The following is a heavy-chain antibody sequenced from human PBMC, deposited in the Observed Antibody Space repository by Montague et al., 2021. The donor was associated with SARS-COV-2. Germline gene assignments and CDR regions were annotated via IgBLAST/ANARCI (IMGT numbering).Heavy chain of an antibody. CDR1: GYSIGSGYF. CDR2: IYHAGYI. CDR3: ARAPCVGDCNSLATWFDP. V-gene: IGHV4-38-2*02. Sequence: SETLSLTCTVFGYSIGSGYFWAWLRQPPGKGLEWIGSIYHAGYIHYNPSLKSRVSISIDTSRNQISLRVTDVAAADTAVYYCARAPCVGDCNSLATWFDPWGQGTLVSVSS. J-gene: IGHJ5*02. D-gene: IGHD2-21*02.